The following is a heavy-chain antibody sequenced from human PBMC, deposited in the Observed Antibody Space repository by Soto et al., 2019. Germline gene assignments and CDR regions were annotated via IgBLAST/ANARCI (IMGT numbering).Heavy chain of an antibody. CDR3: ARTERTTLPNFDY. D-gene: IGHD4-17*01. CDR1: GYTFTTYY. CDR2: INPNSGMT. Sequence: GASVKVSCKASGYTFTTYYLHWVRQAPGQDLEWMGWINPNSGMTNSAQKFQGRVTMTRDTSITTAYMELSRLNSDDTAVYYCARTERTTLPNFDYCGQGTQVTVSS. V-gene: IGHV1-2*02. J-gene: IGHJ4*02.